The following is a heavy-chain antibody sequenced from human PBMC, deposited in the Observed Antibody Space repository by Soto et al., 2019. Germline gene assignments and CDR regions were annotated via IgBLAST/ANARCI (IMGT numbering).Heavy chain of an antibody. J-gene: IGHJ4*02. CDR1: GFTFSSYG. Sequence: PGGSLRLSCAASGFTFSSYGMHWVRQAPGKGLEWVAVISYDGSNKYYADSVKGRFTISRDNSKNTLYLQMNSLRAEDTAVYYRAKSPDGYKSWAPFDYWGQGTLVTVSS. CDR2: ISYDGSNK. V-gene: IGHV3-30*18. D-gene: IGHD5-12*01. CDR3: AKSPDGYKSWAPFDY.